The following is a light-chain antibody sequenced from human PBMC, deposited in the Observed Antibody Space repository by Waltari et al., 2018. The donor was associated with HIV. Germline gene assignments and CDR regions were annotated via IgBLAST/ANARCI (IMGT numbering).Light chain of an antibody. CDR1: SSTTGNDT. CDR2: ATN. CDR3: GAGDSGLSAWV. Sequence: SVVTQPPSVSAAPGQKGTIARSGSSSTTGNDTVPGYQQLPGDAPKPLIYATNKRPSGIPYRFSGTQSGPSATLGITGLQSGDVSRYYCGAGDSGLSAWVFGGGTRLTVL. J-gene: IGLJ3*02. V-gene: IGLV1-51*01.